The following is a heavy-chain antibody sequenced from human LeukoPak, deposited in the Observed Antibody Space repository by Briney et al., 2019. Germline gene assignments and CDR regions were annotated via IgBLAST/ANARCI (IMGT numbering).Heavy chain of an antibody. D-gene: IGHD6-13*01. CDR2: IDTSGNT. Sequence: ASETLSLTCTVSGGSISSYYCSWIRQPAGKGPEWIGRIDTSGNTNYKPSLKSRVTMSVDTSKNQFSLKLSSVTAADAAVYYCARRRPHIAAAGIRRGRGPESWFDPWGQGTLVTVSS. CDR3: ARRRPHIAAAGIRRGRGPESWFDP. CDR1: GGSISSYY. J-gene: IGHJ5*02. V-gene: IGHV4-4*07.